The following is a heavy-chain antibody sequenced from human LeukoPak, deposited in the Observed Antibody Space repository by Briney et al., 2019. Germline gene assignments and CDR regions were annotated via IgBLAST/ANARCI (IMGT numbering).Heavy chain of an antibody. CDR1: GGSISSGSYY. J-gene: IGHJ6*02. V-gene: IGHV4-61*02. CDR2: IYTSGST. Sequence: SETLSLTGTVSGGSISSGSYYWSWIRQPAGKGLEWIGRIYTSGSTNYNPSLKSRVTISVDTSKNQFSLKLSSVTAADTAVYYCARLRITMVRGVIITVGMDVRGQGTTVTVSS. CDR3: ARLRITMVRGVIITVGMDV. D-gene: IGHD3-10*01.